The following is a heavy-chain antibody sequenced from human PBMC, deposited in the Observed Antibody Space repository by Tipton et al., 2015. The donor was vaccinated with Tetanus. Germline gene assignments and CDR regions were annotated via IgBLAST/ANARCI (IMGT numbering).Heavy chain of an antibody. J-gene: IGHJ6*02. D-gene: IGHD2-21*02. CDR2: ISWNSGSI. CDR3: AKDTGVTPHYGMDV. Sequence: SLRLSCAASGFTFDDYAMPWVRQAPGKGLEWVSGISWNSGSIGYADSLKGRFTISRDNAKNSLYLQMNSLKTEDTALYYCAKDTGVTPHYGMDVWGQGTTVTVSS. CDR1: GFTFDDYA. V-gene: IGHV3-9*01.